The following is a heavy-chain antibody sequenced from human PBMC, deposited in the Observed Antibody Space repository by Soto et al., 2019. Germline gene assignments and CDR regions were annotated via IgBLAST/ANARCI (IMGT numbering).Heavy chain of an antibody. CDR3: ARSKRWLQLGYFDY. CDR1: GGSISSYY. CDR2: IYYSGST. Sequence: PSETLSLTCTVSGGSISSYYWSWIRQPPGKGLEWIGYIYYSGSTNYNPSLKSRVTISVDTSKNQFSLKLSSVTAADTAVYYCARSKRWLQLGYFDYWGQGTLVTVSS. D-gene: IGHD5-12*01. J-gene: IGHJ4*02. V-gene: IGHV4-59*01.